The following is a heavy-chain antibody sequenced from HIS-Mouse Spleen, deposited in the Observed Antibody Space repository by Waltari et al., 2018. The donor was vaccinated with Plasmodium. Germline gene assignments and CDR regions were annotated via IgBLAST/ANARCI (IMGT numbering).Heavy chain of an antibody. CDR2: IYYSGST. CDR3: ARVYNWNDVAFDI. CDR1: GGSISRTSYS. Sequence: QLQLQESGPGLVKPSATLSLTCTVSGGSISRTSYSWGWIRQPPGKGLEWIGSIYYSGSTYYNPSLKSRVTISVDTSKNQFSLKLSSVTAADTAVYYCARVYNWNDVAFDIWGQGTMVTVSS. J-gene: IGHJ3*02. V-gene: IGHV4-39*07. D-gene: IGHD1-1*01.